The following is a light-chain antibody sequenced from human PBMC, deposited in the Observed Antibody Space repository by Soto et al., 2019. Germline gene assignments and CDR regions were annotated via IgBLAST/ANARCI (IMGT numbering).Light chain of an antibody. CDR2: EVR. J-gene: IGLJ3*02. Sequence: QSALTQPASVSGSPGQSITISCTGTSSDVGDYDYVSWYQQHPGKAPKLMIYEVRNRPSGVSNRFSGSKSGNTASLAISGLQAVDEANYYCSSYTNSNTWVFGGGTKLTVL. V-gene: IGLV2-14*01. CDR3: SSYTNSNTWV. CDR1: SSDVGDYDY.